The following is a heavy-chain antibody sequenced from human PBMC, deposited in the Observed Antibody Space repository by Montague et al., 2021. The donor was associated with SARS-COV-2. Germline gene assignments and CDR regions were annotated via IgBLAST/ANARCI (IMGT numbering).Heavy chain of an antibody. V-gene: IGHV3-23*01. CDR3: AKDQGDCSSSRCFRGWTYYYYGMDV. CDR1: GFTFSNSA. D-gene: IGHD2-2*01. Sequence: SLRLSCAASGFTFSNSAMNWVRQAPGKGLEWVSGSSGSDGGTHYADSXXDRFTISRDNSKNVLYLQMNSLRAEDTAVYYCAKDQGDCSSSRCFRGWTYYYYGMDVWGQGTTVTVSS. CDR2: SSGSDGGT. J-gene: IGHJ6*02.